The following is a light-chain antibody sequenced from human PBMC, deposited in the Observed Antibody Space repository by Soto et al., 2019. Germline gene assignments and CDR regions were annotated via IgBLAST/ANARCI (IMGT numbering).Light chain of an antibody. CDR3: QQYDNSPIT. Sequence: EIMMTQSAATLSVSTGDRATLSCRASQSVGSNLAWYQQKPGQAPRLLIYGASTRVTGIPARFSGSGSGTEFTLTISRLEPEDFAVYYCQQYDNSPITFGQGTRLAI. J-gene: IGKJ5*01. CDR1: QSVGSN. CDR2: GAS. V-gene: IGKV3-15*01.